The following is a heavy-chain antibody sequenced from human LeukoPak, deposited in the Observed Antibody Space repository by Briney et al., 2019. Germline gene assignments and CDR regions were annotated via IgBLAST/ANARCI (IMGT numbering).Heavy chain of an antibody. J-gene: IGHJ4*02. V-gene: IGHV3-49*04. Sequence: PGGSLRLSCTASGFTFGDYAMSWVRQAPGKGLEWVGFIRSKAYGGTTEYAASVKGRFTISRDDSKSIAYLQMNSLKTEDTAVYYCTRVDSDFWSGYSGYWGQGTLVTVSS. D-gene: IGHD3-3*01. CDR2: IRSKAYGGTT. CDR3: TRVDSDFWSGYSGY. CDR1: GFTFGDYA.